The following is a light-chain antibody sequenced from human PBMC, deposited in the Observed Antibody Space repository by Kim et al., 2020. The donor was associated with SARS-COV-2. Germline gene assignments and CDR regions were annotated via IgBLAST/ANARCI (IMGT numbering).Light chain of an antibody. Sequence: SPGQTASITCSENKLADKGVCGYQQEAGQSPVLVIYQGDKRPSGIPERFSGSNSGNTATLTITGTQTMDEADYYCQAWDIRSQWVFGGGTQLTVL. CDR2: QGD. CDR3: QAWDIRSQWV. V-gene: IGLV3-1*01. CDR1: KLADKG. J-gene: IGLJ3*02.